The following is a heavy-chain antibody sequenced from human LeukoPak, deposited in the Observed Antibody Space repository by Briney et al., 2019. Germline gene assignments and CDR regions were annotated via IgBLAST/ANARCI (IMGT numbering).Heavy chain of an antibody. D-gene: IGHD3-9*01. CDR2: IYSGGST. J-gene: IGHJ3*02. V-gene: IGHV3-53*01. CDR3: ARSSHYDILTGYSEEDAFDI. CDR1: GFTVSSNY. Sequence: GGSLRLSCAASGFTVSSNYMSCVRQAPGKGLEWVSVIYSGGSTDYADSVKGRFTISRDNSKNTLYLQMNSLRVEDTAVYYCARSSHYDILTGYSEEDAFDIWGQGTMVTVSS.